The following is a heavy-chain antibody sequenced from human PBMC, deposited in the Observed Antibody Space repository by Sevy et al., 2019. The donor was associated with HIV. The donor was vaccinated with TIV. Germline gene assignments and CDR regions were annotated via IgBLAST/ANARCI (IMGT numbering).Heavy chain of an antibody. CDR2: ISGSGGST. CDR3: SGYYGSGSPRGNAFDI. D-gene: IGHD3-10*01. CDR1: GFTFSSYA. V-gene: IGHV3-23*01. J-gene: IGHJ3*02. Sequence: GGSLRLSCAASGFTFSSYAMSWVRQAPGKGLEWVSAISGSGGSTYYADSVKGRFTISRDHSKNTLYLQMNSLRAEDTAVYYCSGYYGSGSPRGNAFDIWGQGTMVTVSS.